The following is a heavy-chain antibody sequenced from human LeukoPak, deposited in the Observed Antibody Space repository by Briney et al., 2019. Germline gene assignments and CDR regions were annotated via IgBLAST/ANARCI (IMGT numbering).Heavy chain of an antibody. CDR3: ARDRDGYAFDY. J-gene: IGHJ4*02. D-gene: IGHD5-24*01. CDR1: GGTFSSYA. Sequence: ASVKVSCTASGGTFSSYAISWVRQAPGQGLEWMGRIIPILGIANYAQKFQGRVTITADKSTSTAYMELSSLRSEDTAVYYCARDRDGYAFDYWGQGTLVTVSS. CDR2: IIPILGIA. V-gene: IGHV1-69*04.